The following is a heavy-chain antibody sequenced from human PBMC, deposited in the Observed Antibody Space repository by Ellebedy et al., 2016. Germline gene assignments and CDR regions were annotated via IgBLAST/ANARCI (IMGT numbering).Heavy chain of an antibody. V-gene: IGHV4-59*02. CDR1: GGSVDTYY. D-gene: IGHD3-22*01. CDR2: VYHTGST. CDR3: ARGLYFDSSGYYYWFDP. J-gene: IGHJ5*01. Sequence: SETLSLTXTVSGGSVDTYYWTWIRQPPGRGLEWIGYVYHTGSTKLNPSLKSRVTMSVDTSKNHFSLKLNSVNAADTAVYYCARGLYFDSSGYYYWFDPWGQGTLVTVSS.